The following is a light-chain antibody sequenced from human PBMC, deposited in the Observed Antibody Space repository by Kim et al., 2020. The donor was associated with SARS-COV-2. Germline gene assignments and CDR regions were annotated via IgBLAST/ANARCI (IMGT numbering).Light chain of an antibody. CDR3: QQYHTDST. Sequence: IQMTQSPSTVSASVGDRVTITCRASQSISPWLAWYQQKPGKAPKLLIYKEAILQSGVPSRFSGSASGTEFTLTIGSLQPDDCATYYCQQYHTDSTLGGGTKVDIK. J-gene: IGKJ4*01. V-gene: IGKV1-5*03. CDR2: KEA. CDR1: QSISPW.